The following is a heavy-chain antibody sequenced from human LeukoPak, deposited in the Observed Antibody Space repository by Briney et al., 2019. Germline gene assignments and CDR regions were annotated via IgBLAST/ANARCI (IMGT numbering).Heavy chain of an antibody. J-gene: IGHJ4*02. V-gene: IGHV1-46*01. CDR1: GYTFTNYN. Sequence: ASVKVSRKASGYTFTNYNVHWVRQAPGQGLEWMGIINPTGGSTNYAQKFQGRVTMTRDRSTTTVYMELSRLRSDDTAVYYCAREAYCGGDCYSRYYFDYWGQGTLVTVSS. CDR3: AREAYCGGDCYSRYYFDY. CDR2: INPTGGST. D-gene: IGHD2-21*02.